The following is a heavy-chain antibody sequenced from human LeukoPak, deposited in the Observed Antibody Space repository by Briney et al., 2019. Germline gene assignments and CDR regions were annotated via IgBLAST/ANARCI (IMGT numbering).Heavy chain of an antibody. D-gene: IGHD2-8*01. CDR3: ASGCTNGVCWGIDP. J-gene: IGHJ5*02. Sequence: ASVKVSCKASGYTFTGYYMHWVRQAPGQGLEWMGRINPNSGGTNYAQEFQGRVTMTRDTSISTAYMELSRLRSDDTAVYYCASGCTNGVCWGIDPWGQGTLVTVSS. V-gene: IGHV1-2*06. CDR1: GYTFTGYY. CDR2: INPNSGGT.